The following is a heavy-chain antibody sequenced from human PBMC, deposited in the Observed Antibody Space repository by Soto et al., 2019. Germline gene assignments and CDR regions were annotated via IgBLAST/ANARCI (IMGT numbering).Heavy chain of an antibody. Sequence: PQTLSLTRAVYAGSPSGYYWSWFRLPPGNGLEWFGEINQSGSTNYKPSLKSRVYIAVDTSKNQFSLMLCSVTAADTAVYYCARVRKGFADKRVYLDFWGRGTPVTVSS. D-gene: IGHD2-15*01. CDR1: AGSPSGYY. CDR3: ARVRKGFADKRVYLDF. J-gene: IGHJ4*02. CDR2: INQSGST. V-gene: IGHV4-34*01.